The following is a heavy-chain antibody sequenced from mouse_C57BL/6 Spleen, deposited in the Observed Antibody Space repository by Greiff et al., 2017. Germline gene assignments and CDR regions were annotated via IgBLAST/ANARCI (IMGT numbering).Heavy chain of an antibody. V-gene: IGHV1-52*01. Sequence: QVQLQQPGAELVRPGSSVKLSCKASGYTFTSYWMHWVKQRPIQGLEWIGNIDPSDSETHYNQKFKDKATLTVDKSSSTAYMQLGSLTSEDSAVYYCARYGYGNAMDYWGQGTSVTVSS. J-gene: IGHJ4*01. CDR1: GYTFTSYW. D-gene: IGHD2-10*02. CDR2: IDPSDSET. CDR3: ARYGYGNAMDY.